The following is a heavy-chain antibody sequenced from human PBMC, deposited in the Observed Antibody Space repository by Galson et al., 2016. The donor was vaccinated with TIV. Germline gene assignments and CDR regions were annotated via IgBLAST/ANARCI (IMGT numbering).Heavy chain of an antibody. D-gene: IGHD3-22*01. CDR3: TKVPSSGFSYYYNMDV. V-gene: IGHV3-23*01. CDR2: ISGGGGST. CDR1: GFTFSIFA. J-gene: IGHJ6*03. Sequence: SLRLSCAASGFTFSIFAMTWVRQAPGMGLEWVSAISGGGGSTYYADSVKGRLTVSRDNSKNTLFLQMNSLRAEDTAVYYCTKVPSSGFSYYYNMDVWGQGTTVTVSS.